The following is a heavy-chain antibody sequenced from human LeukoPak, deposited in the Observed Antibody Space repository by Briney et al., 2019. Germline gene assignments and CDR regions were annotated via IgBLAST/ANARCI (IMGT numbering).Heavy chain of an antibody. CDR3: ARDGARGTIFGVTYMDV. V-gene: IGHV4-59*12. Sequence: EPSETLSLTCSVSGGSINDNYWSWIRQPPGKGLEWIAYTNYGGDSDLNPSLKSRVIISVDTSKNQFSLRLSSVSAADTAVYYCARDGARGTIFGVTYMDVWGKGTTVTVSS. CDR1: GGSINDNY. J-gene: IGHJ6*03. CDR2: TNYGGDS. D-gene: IGHD3-3*01.